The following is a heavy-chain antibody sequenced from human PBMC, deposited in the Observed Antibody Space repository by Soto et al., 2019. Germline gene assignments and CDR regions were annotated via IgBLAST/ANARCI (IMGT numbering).Heavy chain of an antibody. J-gene: IGHJ5*02. D-gene: IGHD2-15*01. CDR1: GGSISSYY. V-gene: IGHV4-59*01. CDR2: IYYSGSI. Sequence: SETLSLTCTVSGGSISSYYWSWIRQPPGKGLEWIGYIYYSGSINYNPSLKSRVTISVDTSKNQFSLKLSSVTAADTAVYYCARDREYSTGFDPGGQETLVPVSS. CDR3: ARDREYSTGFDP.